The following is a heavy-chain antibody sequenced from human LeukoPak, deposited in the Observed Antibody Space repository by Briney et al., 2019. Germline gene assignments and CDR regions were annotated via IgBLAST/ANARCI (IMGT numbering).Heavy chain of an antibody. V-gene: IGHV4-59*08. D-gene: IGHD4-17*01. CDR3: ARQRTTVTTASAFDI. CDR2: IYYSGST. Sequence: SSETLSLTCTVSGGSISSYYWSWIRQPPGKGLEWIGYIYYSGSTNYNPSLKSRVTISVDTSKNQFSLKLSSVTAADTAVYCCARQRTTVTTASAFDIWGQGTMVTVSS. J-gene: IGHJ3*02. CDR1: GGSISSYY.